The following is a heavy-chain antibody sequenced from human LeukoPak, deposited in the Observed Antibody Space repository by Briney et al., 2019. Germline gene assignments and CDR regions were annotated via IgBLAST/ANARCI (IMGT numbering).Heavy chain of an antibody. CDR3: ARESCGGDCYLGDY. Sequence: GGSLRLSCAASGFTFSSYSMNWVRQAPGKGLEWVSYISSSSSTIYYADSVKGRITISRDNAKNSLYLQMNSLRAEDTAVYYCARESCGGDCYLGDYWGQGTLVTVSS. D-gene: IGHD2-21*02. V-gene: IGHV3-48*01. J-gene: IGHJ4*02. CDR2: ISSSSSTI. CDR1: GFTFSSYS.